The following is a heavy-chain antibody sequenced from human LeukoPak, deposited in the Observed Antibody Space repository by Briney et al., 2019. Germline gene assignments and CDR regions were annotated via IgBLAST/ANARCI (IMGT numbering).Heavy chain of an antibody. CDR2: ISYDGRNK. V-gene: IGHV3-30*01. J-gene: IGHJ4*02. CDR3: AKGADSSGYYYFDY. Sequence: GGSLRLSCAASGFSFRSYALHWVRQAPGKGLEWVAVISYDGRNKYYADSVKGRFTIPRDNAKNSLYLQMNSLRAEDTALYYCAKGADSSGYYYFDYWGQGTLVTVSS. CDR1: GFSFRSYA. D-gene: IGHD3-22*01.